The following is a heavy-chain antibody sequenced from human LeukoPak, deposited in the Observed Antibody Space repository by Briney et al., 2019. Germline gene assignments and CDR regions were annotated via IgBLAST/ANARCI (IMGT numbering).Heavy chain of an antibody. Sequence: PSETLSLTCTVSGDSISSYYWSWIRQPAGKGLEWIGRIHPSGSTNYNPSLKSRVIISVDTSKNQFSLSLISVTAADTAVYYCARDGVSALNLYSDLWGRGTLVTVSS. J-gene: IGHJ2*01. D-gene: IGHD3-3*01. CDR3: ARDGVSALNLYSDL. CDR2: IHPSGST. CDR1: GDSISSYY. V-gene: IGHV4-4*07.